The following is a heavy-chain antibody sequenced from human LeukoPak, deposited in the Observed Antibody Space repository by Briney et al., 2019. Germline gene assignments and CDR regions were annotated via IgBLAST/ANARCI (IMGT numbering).Heavy chain of an antibody. CDR2: INSDGSST. CDR3: ARDRSGTIPIDY. D-gene: IGHD1-14*01. J-gene: IGHJ4*02. CDR1: GFTFSSYW. V-gene: IGHV3-74*01. Sequence: PGGSLRLSCAASGFTFSSYWMHWVRQAPGKGLVWVSRINSDGSSTSYADSVKGRFTILRDNAKNTLYLQMNSLRAEDTAVYYCARDRSGTIPIDYWGQGTLVTVSS.